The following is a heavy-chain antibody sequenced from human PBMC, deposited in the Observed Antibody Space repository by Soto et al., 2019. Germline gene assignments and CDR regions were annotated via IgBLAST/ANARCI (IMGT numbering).Heavy chain of an antibody. V-gene: IGHV1-8*01. CDR3: ARESSYGLVY. CDR2: MNPNTGNT. D-gene: IGHD5-18*01. J-gene: IGHJ4*02. Sequence: QVQLEQSGAEVKKPGASVKVSFKASAYSFTSYDINWVRQATGQGLEWMGWMNPNTGNTAYAQKFQGRVTMTRNTSISTAYMELSSLRSEDTAVYYCARESSYGLVYWGQGTLVTVSS. CDR1: AYSFTSYD.